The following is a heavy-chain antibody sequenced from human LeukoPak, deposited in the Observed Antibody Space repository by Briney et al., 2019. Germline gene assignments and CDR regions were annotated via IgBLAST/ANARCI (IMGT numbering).Heavy chain of an antibody. V-gene: IGHV5-51*01. CDR2: IYPGDSDT. Sequence: GESLKISCKGSGYSFTSYWIGWVRQMPGKGLEWMGIIYPGDSDTRYSPSFQGQVTISADKSISTAYLQWSSLKASDTAVYYCARRVCSGGSCYSYYFDYWGQGTLVTVSS. CDR1: GYSFTSYW. D-gene: IGHD2-15*01. J-gene: IGHJ4*02. CDR3: ARRVCSGGSCYSYYFDY.